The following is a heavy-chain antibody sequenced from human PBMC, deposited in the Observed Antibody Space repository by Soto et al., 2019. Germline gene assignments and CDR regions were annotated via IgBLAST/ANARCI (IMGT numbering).Heavy chain of an antibody. CDR3: ARRGSGHTFDY. CDR1: GASISRGGFH. Sequence: PSETLSLTCAVSGASISRGGFHWGWIRQPPGQGLEWIGSIYSGSTYYNPSLKSRVTISADTSKSEFSLRLTSVTAADTAVYYCARRGSGHTFDYWGQGTLVTVSS. J-gene: IGHJ4*02. V-gene: IGHV4-39*01. D-gene: IGHD3-10*01. CDR2: IYSGST.